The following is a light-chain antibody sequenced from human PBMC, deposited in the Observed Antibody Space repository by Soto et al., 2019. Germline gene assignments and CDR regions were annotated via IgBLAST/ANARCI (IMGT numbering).Light chain of an antibody. CDR2: NTN. CDR3: LLYMGNGIAV. J-gene: IGLJ2*01. CDR1: SGSVSTSYY. Sequence: QAVVTQGPSFSVSPGGTVTLTCGLSSGSVSTSYYPSWYQQTPGQAPRTLIYNTNTRSSGVPDRFSGSILENKAALTITGAQADDESDYYCLLYMGNGIAVFGGGTKLTVL. V-gene: IGLV8-61*01.